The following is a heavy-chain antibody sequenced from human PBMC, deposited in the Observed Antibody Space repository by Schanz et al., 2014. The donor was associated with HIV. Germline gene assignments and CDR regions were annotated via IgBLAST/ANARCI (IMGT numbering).Heavy chain of an antibody. CDR1: GFNFNNYA. Sequence: VQLVESGGGVVQPGRSLRLSCIASGFNFNNYAMTWVRQALGKGLEWASSISESGGRTYYADSVNGRFTISRDNSKNTLYLQMTTLRIDDTAVYYCAKPEYDSRGNSQSHFDYWGQGTLVTVSS. CDR3: AKPEYDSRGNSQSHFDY. CDR2: ISESGGRT. V-gene: IGHV3-23*04. J-gene: IGHJ4*02. D-gene: IGHD3-22*01.